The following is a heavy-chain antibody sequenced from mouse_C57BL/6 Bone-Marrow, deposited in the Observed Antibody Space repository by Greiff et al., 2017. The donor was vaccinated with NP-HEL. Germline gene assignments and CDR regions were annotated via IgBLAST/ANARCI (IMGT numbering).Heavy chain of an antibody. Sequence: EVQLQQSGAELVRPGASVKLSCTASGFNIKDDYMHWVKQRPEQGLEWIGWIDPENGDTEYASKFQGKATITADTSSNTAYLQLSSLTSEDTAVDYCTTGTYCGSSYIAYWGQGTLVTVSA. CDR3: TTGTYCGSSYIAY. V-gene: IGHV14-4*01. CDR1: GFNIKDDY. J-gene: IGHJ3*01. CDR2: IDPENGDT. D-gene: IGHD1-1*01.